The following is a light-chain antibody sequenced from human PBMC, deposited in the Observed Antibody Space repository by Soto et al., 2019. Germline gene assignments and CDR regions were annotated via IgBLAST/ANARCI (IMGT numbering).Light chain of an antibody. CDR1: QSVRSSY. Sequence: EIVLTQSPGTLSLSPGERATLNCRASQSVRSSYLAWYQQQPGQAPRLLIYDVSNRATGIPARFSGSGSGTDFTLTISSLEREDFAVYYCQQRSNWPLTFGGGTKVDIK. CDR3: QQRSNWPLT. CDR2: DVS. V-gene: IGKV3-11*01. J-gene: IGKJ4*01.